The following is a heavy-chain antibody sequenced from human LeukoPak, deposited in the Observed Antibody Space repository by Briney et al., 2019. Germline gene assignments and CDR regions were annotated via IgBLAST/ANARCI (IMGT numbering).Heavy chain of an antibody. CDR3: ASTFSDNTGYHFDY. J-gene: IGHJ4*02. CDR2: IYMSGST. D-gene: IGHD3-22*01. V-gene: IGHV4-61*02. CDR1: GGSIRSGTDY. Sequence: SETLSLTCTVSGGSIRSGTDYWSWIRQPAGKGLEWIGRIYMSGSTDYNPSLKSRATISVDTSKNQFSLKLSSVTAADTAVYYCASTFSDNTGYHFDYWGQGTLVTVSS.